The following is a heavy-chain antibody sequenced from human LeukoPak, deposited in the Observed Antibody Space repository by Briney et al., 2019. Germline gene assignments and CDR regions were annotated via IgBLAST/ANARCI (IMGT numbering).Heavy chain of an antibody. J-gene: IGHJ4*02. CDR3: AKGSIGGYFDY. CDR1: GGSISSYY. CDR2: IYYSGST. D-gene: IGHD6-6*01. Sequence: SETLSLTCTVSGGSISSYYWSWIQQPPGKGLEWIGYIYYSGSTNYNPSLKSRVTISVDTSKNQFSLKLSSVPAADTAVYYWAKGSIGGYFDYWGQGTLVTVSS. V-gene: IGHV4-59*01.